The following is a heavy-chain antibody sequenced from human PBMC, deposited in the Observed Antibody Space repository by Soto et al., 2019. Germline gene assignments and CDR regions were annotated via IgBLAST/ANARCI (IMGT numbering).Heavy chain of an antibody. D-gene: IGHD2-2*01. V-gene: IGHV4-39*02. CDR2: IYYSGST. J-gene: IGHJ5*02. Sequence: SETLSLTCTVSGGSISSSSYYWGWIRQPPGKGLEWIGSIYYSGSTYYNPSLKSRVTISVDTSKNHFSLKLSSVTAADTAVYYCARGGVCSSTSCVNWFDPWGQGTLVTVSS. CDR3: ARGGVCSSTSCVNWFDP. CDR1: GGSISSSSYY.